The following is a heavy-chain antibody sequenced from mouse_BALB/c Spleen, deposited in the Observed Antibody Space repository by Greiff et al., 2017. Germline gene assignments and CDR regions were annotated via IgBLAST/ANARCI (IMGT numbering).Heavy chain of an antibody. CDR2: ISNGGGST. V-gene: IGHV5-12-2*01. J-gene: IGHJ3*01. CDR3: ARHDDEGAWCAY. D-gene: IGHD2-12*01. Sequence: EVKLVESGGGLVQPGGSLKLSCAASGFTFSSYTMSRVRQTPEKRLEWVSYISNGGGSTYYPDTVKGRFTISRDNAKNTLYLQMSSLKSEDTAMYYCARHDDEGAWCAYWGQGTLVTVSA. CDR1: GFTFSSYT.